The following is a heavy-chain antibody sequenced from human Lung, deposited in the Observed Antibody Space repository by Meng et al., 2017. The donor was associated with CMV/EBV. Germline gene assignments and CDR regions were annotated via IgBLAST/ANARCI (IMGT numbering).Heavy chain of an antibody. J-gene: IGHJ6*02. D-gene: IGHD4-23*01. CDR1: GYNFASYW. CDR2: IYPGDSDT. Sequence: SXKGSGYNFASYWIGWVRQMPGKGLEWMGIIYPGDSDTRYSPSFQGHVTISVDKSISTAYLQWSSLKASDTAMYYCARPSSNSGYYFAMDVWGQGNXVTVSS. V-gene: IGHV5-51*01. CDR3: ARPSSNSGYYFAMDV.